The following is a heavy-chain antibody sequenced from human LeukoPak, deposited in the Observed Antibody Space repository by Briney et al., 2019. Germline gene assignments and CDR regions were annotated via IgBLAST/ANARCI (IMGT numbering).Heavy chain of an antibody. V-gene: IGHV4-34*01. J-gene: IGHJ4*02. CDR2: INHSGST. CDR1: GGSFSGYY. D-gene: IGHD2-2*02. CDR3: ARGRYPGYFDY. Sequence: SETLSLTCAVYGGSFSGYYWSWIRQPPGKGLEWIGEINHSGSTNYNPSLKSRVTISVDTSKNQFSLKLSSVTAADTAVYYCARGRYPGYFDYWGQGTLVTVS.